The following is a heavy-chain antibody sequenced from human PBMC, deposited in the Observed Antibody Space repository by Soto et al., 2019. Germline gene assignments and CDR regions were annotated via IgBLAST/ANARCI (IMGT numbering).Heavy chain of an antibody. CDR3: AIDRLVNYWGVIAS. D-gene: IGHD7-27*01. V-gene: IGHV3-23*01. CDR1: GFTFSNYA. J-gene: IGHJ4*02. CDR2: VTGNGGST. Sequence: GGSLRLSCAASGFTFSNYAMSWVRQAPGKGLEWVSSVTGNGGSTYDTDSVQGRFTISRDNSKNTLYLQMNSLRADDTAVYYCAIDRLVNYWGVIASWGQGTLVTVSS.